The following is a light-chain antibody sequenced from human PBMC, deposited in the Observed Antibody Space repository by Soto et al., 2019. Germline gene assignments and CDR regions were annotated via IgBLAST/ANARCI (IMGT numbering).Light chain of an antibody. CDR3: QQYNNWPPRGT. Sequence: EIVMTQSPATLSVSPGERATLSCRASQSVSSNLAWYQQKPGQAPRLLIYGASTSATGIPARFRGSGSGTEFTLTISSLQSEDFAVYYCQQYNNWPPRGTFGQGTKVEIK. V-gene: IGKV3-15*01. CDR2: GAS. J-gene: IGKJ1*01. CDR1: QSVSSN.